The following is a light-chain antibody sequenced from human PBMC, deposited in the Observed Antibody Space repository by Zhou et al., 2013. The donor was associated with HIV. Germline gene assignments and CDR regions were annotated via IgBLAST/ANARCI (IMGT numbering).Light chain of an antibody. V-gene: IGKV3D-20*02. CDR3: QQRSIWPLS. J-gene: IGKJ4*01. CDR1: QSVSSSS. Sequence: EIVLTQSPGTLSLSPGERATLSCRASQSVSSSSLAWYQQKPGQAPRLLIYGASSRATGIPDRFSGSGSGTDFTLTISRLEPEDFAVYYCQQRSIWPLSFGGGTKVEIK. CDR2: GAS.